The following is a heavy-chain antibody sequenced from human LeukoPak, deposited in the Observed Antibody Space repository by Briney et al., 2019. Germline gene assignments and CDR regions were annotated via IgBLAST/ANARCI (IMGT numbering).Heavy chain of an antibody. D-gene: IGHD3-10*01. Sequence: GGSLRLSCAASGFTFSSYAMSWVRRAPGKGLEWVSAISGSGGSTYYADSVKGRFTISRDNSKNTLYLQMNSLRAEDTAVYYCAKDRYYYGSGSPRPTDYWGQGTLVTVSS. CDR2: ISGSGGST. CDR1: GFTFSSYA. V-gene: IGHV3-23*01. J-gene: IGHJ4*02. CDR3: AKDRYYYGSGSPRPTDY.